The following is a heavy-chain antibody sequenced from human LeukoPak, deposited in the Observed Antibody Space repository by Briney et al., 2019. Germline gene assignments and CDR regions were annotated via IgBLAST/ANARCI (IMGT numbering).Heavy chain of an antibody. CDR3: ARGGIVVVTETDY. CDR1: GFTFSSYS. Sequence: GGSLRLSCAASGFTFSSYSMNWVRQAPGKGLEWVSSISSSSSYIYYADSVKGRFTISRDNAKNSLYLQMNSLRAEDTAVYYCARGGIVVVTETDYWGQGTLVTVSS. V-gene: IGHV3-21*01. CDR2: ISSSSSYI. J-gene: IGHJ4*02. D-gene: IGHD3-22*01.